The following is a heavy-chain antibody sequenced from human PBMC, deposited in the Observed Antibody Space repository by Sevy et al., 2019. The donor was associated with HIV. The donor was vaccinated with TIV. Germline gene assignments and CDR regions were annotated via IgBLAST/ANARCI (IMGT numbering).Heavy chain of an antibody. CDR1: GFTFSKYS. J-gene: IGHJ4*02. D-gene: IGHD2-8*01. CDR2: LSFVCGEI. V-gene: IGHV3-23*01. Sequence: GGSLRLSCAASGFTFSKYSMSWVRQPPGQGLEWVSTLSFVCGEINYADSVKGRFTISRDNSKSSVYLQMNNLRPEDTAVYYCAREGCTKPHDYWGQGTLVTVSS. CDR3: AREGCTKPHDY.